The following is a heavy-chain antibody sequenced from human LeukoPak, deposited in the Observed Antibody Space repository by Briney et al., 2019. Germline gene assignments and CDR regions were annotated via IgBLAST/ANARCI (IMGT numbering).Heavy chain of an antibody. V-gene: IGHV3-7*01. D-gene: IGHD3-22*01. CDR2: IKQDGTEK. Sequence: GGSLRLSCAASKFTFSTYLMSWVRQAPGKGLEWVASIKQDGTEKYYVDSVKGRFTISRDNAKNSLYLQMNSLRAEDTAVYYCARTRITMIVGLASRFDYWGQGSLVTVSS. CDR3: ARTRITMIVGLASRFDY. J-gene: IGHJ4*02. CDR1: KFTFSTYL.